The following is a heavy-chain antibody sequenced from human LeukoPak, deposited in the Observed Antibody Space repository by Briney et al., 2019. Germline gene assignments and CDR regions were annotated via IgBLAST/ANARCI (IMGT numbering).Heavy chain of an antibody. CDR2: IYPGDSDT. J-gene: IGHJ4*02. CDR1: GYSFSTFW. CDR3: ARQGYSGSSFAIDY. D-gene: IGHD1-26*01. V-gene: IGHV5-51*01. Sequence: RGESLKISCKGSGYSFSTFWIGWVRQMPGKGLEWMGMIYPGDSDTRYSPSFQGQVIISADRPISTAYLQWSSLKASDTAMYYCARQGYSGSSFAIDYWGQGTLVTVSS.